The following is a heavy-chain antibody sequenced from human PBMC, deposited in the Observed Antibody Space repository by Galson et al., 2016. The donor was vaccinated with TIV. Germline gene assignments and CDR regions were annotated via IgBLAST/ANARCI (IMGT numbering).Heavy chain of an antibody. Sequence: LTCTVSGYSISSGYYWGWIRQFPGKGLEWMGSIYYTGTTYTNPSLKSRLTLSVDTSNNQASLRLSSVTAADTAVYYCAREGSTVTMHHYFGLDVWGYGATVIVSS. J-gene: IGHJ6*04. CDR1: GYSISSGYY. CDR2: IYYTGTT. D-gene: IGHD4-17*01. V-gene: IGHV4-38-2*02. CDR3: AREGSTVTMHHYFGLDV.